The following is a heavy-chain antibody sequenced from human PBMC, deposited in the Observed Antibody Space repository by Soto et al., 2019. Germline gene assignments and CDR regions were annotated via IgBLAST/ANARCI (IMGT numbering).Heavy chain of an antibody. V-gene: IGHV1-18*04. D-gene: IGHD3-10*01. CDR1: GYTFTSYG. CDR2: ISAYNGNT. CDR3: ARKWFGDHYGFDY. Sequence: ASVKVSCKASGYTFTSYGISWVRQAPGQGLEWMGWISAYNGNTNYAQKLQGRVTMTTDTSTSTAYVELRSLRSDDTAVYHCARKWFGDHYGFDYWGQGTLVTVSS. J-gene: IGHJ4*02.